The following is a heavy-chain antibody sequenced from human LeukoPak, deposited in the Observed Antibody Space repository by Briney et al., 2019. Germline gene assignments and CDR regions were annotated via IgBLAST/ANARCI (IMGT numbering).Heavy chain of an antibody. CDR2: ISSSSSYI. CDR1: GFTFSSYS. V-gene: IGHV3-21*04. Sequence: KSGGSLRLSCAASGFTFSSYSMNWVRQAPGKGLEWVLFISSSSSYIYYADSVKGRFTISRDNAKNSLYLQMNSLRAEDTALYYCAKELSSGLSPFDYWGQGTLVTVSS. D-gene: IGHD6-19*01. J-gene: IGHJ4*02. CDR3: AKELSSGLSPFDY.